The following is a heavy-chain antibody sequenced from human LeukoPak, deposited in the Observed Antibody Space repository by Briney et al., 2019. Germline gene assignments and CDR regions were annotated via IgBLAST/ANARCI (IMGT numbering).Heavy chain of an antibody. CDR2: IYHSGST. V-gene: IGHV4-30-2*01. Sequence: PSETLSLTCAVSGGSISSGGYSWSWIRQPPGKGLEWIGYIYHSGSTYYNPSLKSRVTISVDRSKNQFSLKLSSVTAADTAVYYCASVTMVRGAYPDYWGQGTLVTVSS. J-gene: IGHJ4*02. D-gene: IGHD3-10*01. CDR3: ASVTMVRGAYPDY. CDR1: GGSISSGGYS.